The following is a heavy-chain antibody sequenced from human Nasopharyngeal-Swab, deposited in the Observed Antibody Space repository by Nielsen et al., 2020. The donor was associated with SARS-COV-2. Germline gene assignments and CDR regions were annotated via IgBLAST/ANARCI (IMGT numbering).Heavy chain of an antibody. Sequence: GEYLEISWKGSGYSFTSYWIGWVRQMPGKGLEWMGIIYPGDSDTRYSPSFQGQVTISADKSISTAYLQWSSLKASDTAMYYCARSGLVGATLFDYRGQGTLVTVSS. V-gene: IGHV5-51*01. CDR1: GYSFTSYW. J-gene: IGHJ4*02. D-gene: IGHD1-26*01. CDR3: ARSGLVGATLFDY. CDR2: IYPGDSDT.